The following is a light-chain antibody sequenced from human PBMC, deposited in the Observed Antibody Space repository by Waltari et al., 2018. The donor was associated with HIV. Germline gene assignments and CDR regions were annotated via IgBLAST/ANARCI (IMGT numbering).Light chain of an antibody. Sequence: IQMTQSPSILSASVGDRVPITCRASQNVDTWLAWYQQRPGRAPKLLIYKASTLEYGVPARFSGSGSGTNFTLTINTLHPDDFATYYCQQYNSDFYTFGLGTRLDLK. CDR2: KAS. CDR3: QQYNSDFYT. J-gene: IGKJ2*01. V-gene: IGKV1-5*03. CDR1: QNVDTW.